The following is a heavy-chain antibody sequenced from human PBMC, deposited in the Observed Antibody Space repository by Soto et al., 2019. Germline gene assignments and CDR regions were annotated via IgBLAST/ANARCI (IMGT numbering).Heavy chain of an antibody. CDR1: GYTFTSYD. CDR2: MNPNSGNT. J-gene: IGHJ6*02. Sequence: ASVKVSCKASGYTFTSYDINWVRQATGQGLEWMGWMNPNSGNTGYAQKFQGRVTMTRNTSISTAYMELSSLRSEDTAVYYCARGQIVYLERRRYYYGMDVWGQGTTVTVSS. CDR3: ARGQIVYLERRRYYYGMDV. V-gene: IGHV1-8*01. D-gene: IGHD1-20*01.